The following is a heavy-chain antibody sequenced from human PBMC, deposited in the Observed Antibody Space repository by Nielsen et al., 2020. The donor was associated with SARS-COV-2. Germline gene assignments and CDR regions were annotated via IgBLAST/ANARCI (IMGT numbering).Heavy chain of an antibody. D-gene: IGHD6-19*01. V-gene: IGHV3-11*03. Sequence: GESLKISCAASGFTFSDYYMSWIRQAPGKGLEWVSYISDSSSYTNYAESVKGRFTISRDNAKNSLYLQMNSLRADDTAVYFCATEIRVADALDDYWGQGTLVTVSS. CDR2: ISDSSSYT. J-gene: IGHJ4*02. CDR3: ATEIRVADALDDY. CDR1: GFTFSDYY.